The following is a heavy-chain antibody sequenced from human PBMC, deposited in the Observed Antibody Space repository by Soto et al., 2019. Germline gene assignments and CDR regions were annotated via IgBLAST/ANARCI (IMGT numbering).Heavy chain of an antibody. Sequence: QVQLVQCGAEVKEPGSSVKVACQASGGAFSTYAISWVRQAPGQGLEWMGGVIPLFGTSNYLPKFQGRVSIAADRSTETVYMELIRLRFDDTAVYFCARELKAGGHCGMDVWGQGTTVTVSS. J-gene: IGHJ6*02. V-gene: IGHV1-69*06. CDR2: VIPLFGTS. CDR1: GGAFSTYA. D-gene: IGHD3-16*01. CDR3: ARELKAGGHCGMDV.